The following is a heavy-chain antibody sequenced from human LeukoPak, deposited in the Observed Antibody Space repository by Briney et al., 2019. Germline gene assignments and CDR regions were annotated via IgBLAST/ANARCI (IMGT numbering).Heavy chain of an antibody. J-gene: IGHJ4*02. V-gene: IGHV4-59*01. Sequence: SETLSLTCTVSGGSISSYYWSWIRQPPGKGLEWIGYIYYSGSTNYNPSLKSRVTISVGTSKNQFSLKLSSVTAADTAVYYCARDSFSGSYFDYWGQGTLVTVSS. D-gene: IGHD1-26*01. CDR3: ARDSFSGSYFDY. CDR2: IYYSGST. CDR1: GGSISSYY.